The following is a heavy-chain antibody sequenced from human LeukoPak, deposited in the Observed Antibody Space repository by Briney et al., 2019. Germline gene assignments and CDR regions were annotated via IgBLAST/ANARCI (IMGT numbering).Heavy chain of an antibody. CDR3: AKDGYGGRY. Sequence: GGSLRLSCAASGFDFSSNWMHWVRHAPGQGLVWVSRIKGDGISTNYADSVKGRFTISRDNSKNTLYLQMNSLRAEDTAVYYCAKDGYGGRYWGQGTLVTVSS. CDR2: IKGDGIST. J-gene: IGHJ4*02. CDR1: GFDFSSNW. D-gene: IGHD4-23*01. V-gene: IGHV3-74*01.